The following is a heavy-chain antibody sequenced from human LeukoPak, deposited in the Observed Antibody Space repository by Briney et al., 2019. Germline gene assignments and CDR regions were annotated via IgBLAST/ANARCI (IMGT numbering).Heavy chain of an antibody. CDR1: GYIFNTYG. CDR2: ISAHNGDT. D-gene: IGHD5-12*01. J-gene: IGHJ6*02. Sequence: ASVKVSRRISGYIFNTYGITWVRQAPGQGLEWMGWISAHNGDTNYAQNFQGRVTLTTDTYTRTAYMELRSLTSDDTAVYYCASSGGIVAMIGGYYYGMDVWGQGTTVTVSS. V-gene: IGHV1-18*01. CDR3: ASSGGIVAMIGGYYYGMDV.